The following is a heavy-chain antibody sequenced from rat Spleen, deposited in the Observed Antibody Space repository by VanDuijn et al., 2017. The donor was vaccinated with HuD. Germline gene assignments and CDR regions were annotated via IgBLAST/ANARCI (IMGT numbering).Heavy chain of an antibody. CDR1: GFIFSDHY. CDR3: ARHVSYCPEA. J-gene: IGHJ4*01. V-gene: IGHV5-29*01. Sequence: EVQLVESDGGLVRPGRSLKLSCAASGFIFSDHYVAWVRQAPTKGLEWVATINYDGSSTFYRDSVRDRFTISRDNAKSTLYLQMDSLKSEDTATYYWARHVSYCPEAWGQGASVTVSP. D-gene: IGHD1-1*01. CDR2: INYDGSST.